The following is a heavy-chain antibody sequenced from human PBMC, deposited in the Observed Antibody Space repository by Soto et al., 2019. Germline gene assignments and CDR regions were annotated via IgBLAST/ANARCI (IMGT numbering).Heavy chain of an antibody. CDR1: GFTFTSSA. V-gene: IGHV1-58*01. CDR2: IVVGSGNT. CDR3: AAENAHYYDSSGYYAFDI. D-gene: IGHD3-22*01. Sequence: GALVKVSCKASGFTFTSSAVQWVRQARGQRLEWIGWIVVGSGNTNYAQKFQERVTITRDMSTSTAYMELSSLRSEDTAVYYCAAENAHYYDSSGYYAFDIWGQGTMVTVSS. J-gene: IGHJ3*02.